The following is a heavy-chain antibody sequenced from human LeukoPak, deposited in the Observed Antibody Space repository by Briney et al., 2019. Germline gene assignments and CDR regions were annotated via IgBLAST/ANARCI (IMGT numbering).Heavy chain of an antibody. D-gene: IGHD6-13*01. V-gene: IGHV3-66*01. CDR2: IYSGGST. J-gene: IGHJ4*02. CDR1: GFTVSSNY. Sequence: GGSLRLSCAASGFTVSSNYMSWVRQAPGKGLEWVSVIYSGGSTYYADSVKGRFTISRDNSKNTLYLQMNSLRAEDTAVYYCARGEFPAAGLIDYWGQGTLVTVSS. CDR3: ARGEFPAAGLIDY.